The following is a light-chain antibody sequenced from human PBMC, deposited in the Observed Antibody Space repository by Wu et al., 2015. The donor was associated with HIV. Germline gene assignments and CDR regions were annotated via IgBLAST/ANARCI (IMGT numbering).Light chain of an antibody. Sequence: DIVLTQSPATLSLSPGERATLSCRAGRSVGTLLVWYQQKPGQAPRLLIHDASNRATGIPARFSGSGSGTDFTLTINSLEPGDSAMYFCQQRSNWLSFGGGTKVEI. CDR1: RSVGTL. CDR3: QQRSNWLS. V-gene: IGKV3-11*01. J-gene: IGKJ4*01. CDR2: DAS.